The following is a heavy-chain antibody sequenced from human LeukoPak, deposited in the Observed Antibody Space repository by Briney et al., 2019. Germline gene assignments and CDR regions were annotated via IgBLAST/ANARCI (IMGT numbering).Heavy chain of an antibody. V-gene: IGHV1-69*05. CDR3: ARGRVKAMVTLGMDV. CDR1: GGTFSSYA. CDR2: IIPIFGTA. D-gene: IGHD5-18*01. J-gene: IGHJ6*04. Sequence: ASVKVSCKASGGTFSSYAISWVRQAPGQGLEWMGRIIPIFGTANYAQKFQGRVTITTDESTSTAYMELSSLRSEDTAVYYCARGRVKAMVTLGMDVWGKGTTVTVSS.